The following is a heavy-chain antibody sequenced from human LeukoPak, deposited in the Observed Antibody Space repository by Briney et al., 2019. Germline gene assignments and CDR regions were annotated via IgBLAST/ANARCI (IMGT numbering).Heavy chain of an antibody. CDR1: GFTFSSYA. CDR2: ISGSGGST. J-gene: IGHJ4*02. V-gene: IGHV3-23*01. Sequence: GGSLRLSCAASGFTFSSYAMSWVRQATGKGLEWVSAISGSGGSTYYADSVKGQFTISRDNSKNTLYLQMNSLRAEDTAVYYCAKGPPRRVISSPYYFDYWGQGTLVTVSS. D-gene: IGHD3-16*02. CDR3: AKGPPRRVISSPYYFDY.